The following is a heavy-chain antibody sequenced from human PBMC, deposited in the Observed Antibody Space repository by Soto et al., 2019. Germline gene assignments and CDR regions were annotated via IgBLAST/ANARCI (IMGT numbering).Heavy chain of an antibody. V-gene: IGHV4-59*11. J-gene: IGHJ5*02. D-gene: IGHD3-22*01. CDR3: AADPNYDSSGYSLNWFDP. CDR2: IYYTGST. CDR1: GGSINNHY. Sequence: PSETLSLTCTVSGGSINNHYWSWIRQPPEKGLEWIGYIYYTGSTNYNPSLKSRVTMSVDTSKNQFSLNLTSLTAADTAVYYCAADPNYDSSGYSLNWFDPWGQGTLVTVSS.